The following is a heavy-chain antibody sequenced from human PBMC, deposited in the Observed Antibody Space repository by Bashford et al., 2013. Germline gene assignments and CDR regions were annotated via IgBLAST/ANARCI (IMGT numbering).Heavy chain of an antibody. CDR3: AATRELTIGARRFDY. CDR1: GGNFQIYT. CDR2: ITPIFDSL. J-gene: IGHJ4*02. V-gene: IGHV1-69*06. D-gene: IGHD6-6*01. Sequence: SVKVSCKASGGNFQIYTINWVRQGPGQGLEWMGGITPIFDSLDYAQRFQGRVTITADRATNTAYMELTDLVSDDTAVYFCAATRELTIGARRFDYWGQGTLVTVSS.